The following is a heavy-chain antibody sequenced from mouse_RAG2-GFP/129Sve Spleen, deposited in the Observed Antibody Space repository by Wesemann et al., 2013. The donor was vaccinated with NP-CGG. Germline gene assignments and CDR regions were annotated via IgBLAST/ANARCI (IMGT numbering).Heavy chain of an antibody. CDR1: GYSITSGYY. V-gene: IGHV3-6*02. J-gene: IGHJ4*01. Sequence: DVQLQESGPGLVEPSQSLSLTCSVTGYSITSGYYWNWIRQFPGNKLEWMGYISYDGSNNYNPSLKNRISITRDTSKNQFFLKLNSVTTEDTATYYCARDDYYAMDYWGQGTSVTVSS. CDR2: ISYDGSN. CDR3: ARDDYYAMDY.